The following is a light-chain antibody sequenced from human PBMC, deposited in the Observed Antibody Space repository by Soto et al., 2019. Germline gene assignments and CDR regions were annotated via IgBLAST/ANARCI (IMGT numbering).Light chain of an antibody. CDR1: SSDVGGYNS. V-gene: IGLV2-14*01. CDR3: SSFTSTTTRV. J-gene: IGLJ3*02. Sequence: QSVLTQPASVSGSPGQSITISCTGTSSDVGGYNSVCWHQQHPGKAPKLMIYEVCNRPSGVSDRVSASKSGNTASLTISGLQADDEADYYSSSFTSTTTRVFGGGTKLTVL. CDR2: EVC.